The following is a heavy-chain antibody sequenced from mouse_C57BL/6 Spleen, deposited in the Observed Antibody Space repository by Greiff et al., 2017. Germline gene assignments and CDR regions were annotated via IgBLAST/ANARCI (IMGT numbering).Heavy chain of an antibody. D-gene: IGHD2-12*01. Sequence: EVQLVESGGGLVKPGGSLKLSCAASGFTFSDYGMHWVRQAPEKGLEWVAYISSGSSTIYYADTVKGRFTISRDNAKNTLFLQMTSLRSEDTAMYYCSYNYDGGGYFDYWGQGTTLTVSS. CDR1: GFTFSDYG. J-gene: IGHJ2*01. CDR2: ISSGSSTI. CDR3: SYNYDGGGYFDY. V-gene: IGHV5-17*01.